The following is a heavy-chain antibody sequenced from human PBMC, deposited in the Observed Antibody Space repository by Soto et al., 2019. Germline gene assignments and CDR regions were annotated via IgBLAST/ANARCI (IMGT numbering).Heavy chain of an antibody. Sequence: QLQLQESGPGLVKTSETLSLTCTVSGGSISSSSYNWGWIRQPPGKGLEWIGSIYYSGSTYYNPSLKSRVTISVDTSKNQFSLKVSSVTAADTAVYYCASHLVVAATLVWFDPWGQGTLVTVSS. V-gene: IGHV4-39*01. CDR2: IYYSGST. CDR1: GGSISSSSYN. CDR3: ASHLVVAATLVWFDP. D-gene: IGHD2-15*01. J-gene: IGHJ5*02.